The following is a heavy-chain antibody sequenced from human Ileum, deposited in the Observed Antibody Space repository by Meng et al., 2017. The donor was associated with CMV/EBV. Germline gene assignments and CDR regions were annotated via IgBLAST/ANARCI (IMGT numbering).Heavy chain of an antibody. J-gene: IGHJ5*02. CDR3: ARCPDTIFGAIGRFNP. Sequence: GASLKISCAASGFTFSSYSMNWVRQAPGKGLEWVSSISSSSSYIYYADSVKGRFTISRDNAKNSLYLQMNSLRAEDTAVYYCARCPDTIFGAIGRFNPWGQGTLVTVSS. CDR2: ISSSSSYI. D-gene: IGHD3-3*01. V-gene: IGHV3-21*01. CDR1: GFTFSSYS.